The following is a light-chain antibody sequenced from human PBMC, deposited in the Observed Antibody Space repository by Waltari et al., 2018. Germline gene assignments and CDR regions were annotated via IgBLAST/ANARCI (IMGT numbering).Light chain of an antibody. CDR3: QQRSSWFT. CDR1: QSVDTY. V-gene: IGKV3-11*01. Sequence: EIVLTQSPGTLSLSPGESATLSCRASQSVDTYLAWYQKKPGKAPRLLIYDVSTRATGIPSRFSGSGSGTDCTLTISSLEPEDFAVYYCQQRSSWFTFGGGTKVEV. J-gene: IGKJ4*01. CDR2: DVS.